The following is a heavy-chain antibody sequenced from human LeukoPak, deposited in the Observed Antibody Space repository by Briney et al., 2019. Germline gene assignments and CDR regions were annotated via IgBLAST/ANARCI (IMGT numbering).Heavy chain of an antibody. V-gene: IGHV3-23*01. J-gene: IGHJ2*01. Sequence: GGSLRLSCAASGFTFTTNAMSWVRQAPGKGLEWVSTISGSGGSTHYVDSVKGRFTISRDNSKLTLYLQLNSLRADDTAVYYCGRRPVNGVTAYWYFDLWGRGTLVTVSS. D-gene: IGHD2-21*02. CDR3: GRRPVNGVTAYWYFDL. CDR2: ISGSGGST. CDR1: GFTFTTNA.